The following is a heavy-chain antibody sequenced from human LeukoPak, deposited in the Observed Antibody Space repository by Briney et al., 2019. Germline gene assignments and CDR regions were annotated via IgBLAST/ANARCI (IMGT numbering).Heavy chain of an antibody. J-gene: IGHJ4*02. Sequence: GGSLRLSCAASGFTFNTYGMTWVRQAPGKGLECVADIKQDGSEKYYVDSVKGRFTISRDNAKNSLYLQMNSLRVEDTAVYYCARGKSGSYGTKGYWGQGTLVTVSS. CDR1: GFTFNTYG. D-gene: IGHD1-26*01. CDR3: ARGKSGSYGTKGY. CDR2: IKQDGSEK. V-gene: IGHV3-7*01.